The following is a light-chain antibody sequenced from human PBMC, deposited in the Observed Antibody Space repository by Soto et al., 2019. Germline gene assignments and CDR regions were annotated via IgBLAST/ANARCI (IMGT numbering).Light chain of an antibody. CDR2: DAS. V-gene: IGKV1-33*01. CDR3: QQYDNLPLI. J-gene: IGKJ5*01. CDR1: RDITDY. Sequence: DTQMTQSPSSLSESVVDRVAITCQASRDITDYLNWYQQKPGKAPKLLIYDASKLETGVPSRFSGSGSGTDFTPTITSLQPEDFATYYCQQYDNLPLIFGQGTRLEIK.